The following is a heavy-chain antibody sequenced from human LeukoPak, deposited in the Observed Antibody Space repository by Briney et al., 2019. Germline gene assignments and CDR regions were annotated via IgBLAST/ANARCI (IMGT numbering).Heavy chain of an antibody. Sequence: GGSLRLSCAASGFTFSSYSMNWVRQAPGKGLEWVSSISSSSSYIYYADSVEGRFTISRDNSKNTLYLQMNSLRAEDTAVYYCARVPYYYYGMDVWGQGTTVTVSS. J-gene: IGHJ6*02. V-gene: IGHV3-21*01. CDR2: ISSSSSYI. CDR1: GFTFSSYS. CDR3: ARVPYYYYGMDV.